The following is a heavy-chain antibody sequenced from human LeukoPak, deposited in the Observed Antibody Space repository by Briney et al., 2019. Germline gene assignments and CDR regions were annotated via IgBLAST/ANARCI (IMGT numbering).Heavy chain of an antibody. CDR3: ARASARGFDYYYYMGV. CDR2: INHSGST. D-gene: IGHD3-3*01. CDR1: GGSFSGYY. Sequence: PSETLSLTCAVYGGSFSGYYWSWIRQPPGKGLEWIGEINHSGSTNYNPSLKSRVTISVDTSKNQFSLKLSSVTAADTAVYYCARASARGFDYYYYMGVWGKGTTVTVSS. J-gene: IGHJ6*03. V-gene: IGHV4-34*01.